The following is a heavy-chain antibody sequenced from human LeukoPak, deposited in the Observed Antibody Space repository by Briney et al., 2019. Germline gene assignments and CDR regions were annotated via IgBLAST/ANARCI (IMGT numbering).Heavy chain of an antibody. D-gene: IGHD4-11*01. J-gene: IGHJ6*02. CDR3: ARDDDYIRYYGMDV. V-gene: IGHV3-48*01. Sequence: GGSLRLSCAASGFTFSSYSMNWVRQAPGKGLEWVSYISSSSSTIYYADSVKGRFTISRDNAKNSLYLQMNSLRAEDTAVYYCARDDDYIRYYGMDVWDQGTTVTVSS. CDR1: GFTFSSYS. CDR2: ISSSSSTI.